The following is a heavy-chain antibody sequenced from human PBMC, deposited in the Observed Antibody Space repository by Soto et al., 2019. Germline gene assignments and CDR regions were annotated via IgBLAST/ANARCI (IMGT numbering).Heavy chain of an antibody. CDR3: AAQGLPNDYCDGMDV. CDR1: GGTFSSYA. J-gene: IGHJ6*04. Sequence: QVQLVQSGAEVKKPGSSVSVSCKASGGTFSSYAISWVRQAPGQGLEWMGGIIPIFGTANYAQKFQGRVTITAGESTSRAYIELSSLRSEDTAVYYCAAQGLPNDYCDGMDVWGKGTTVTVAS. CDR2: IIPIFGTA. D-gene: IGHD5-18*01. V-gene: IGHV1-69*12.